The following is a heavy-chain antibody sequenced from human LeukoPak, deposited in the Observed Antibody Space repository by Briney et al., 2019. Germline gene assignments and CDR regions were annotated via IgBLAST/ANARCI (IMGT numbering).Heavy chain of an antibody. J-gene: IGHJ5*02. Sequence: GGSLRLSCAASGFTLSRYAMSGVRQAPGEGLEWVSAISGSGGSTYYADSVRGRFTIASDNSKNTLNLQMNSLRAEDTAVYYCAGAFGELLDVVRGNNWFDPWGQGTLVTVSS. V-gene: IGHV3-23*01. CDR3: AGAFGELLDVVRGNNWFDP. CDR2: ISGSGGST. CDR1: GFTLSRYA. D-gene: IGHD3-10*01.